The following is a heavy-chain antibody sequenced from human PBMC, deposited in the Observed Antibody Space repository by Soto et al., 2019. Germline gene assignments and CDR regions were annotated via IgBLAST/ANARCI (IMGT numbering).Heavy chain of an antibody. CDR1: GFSFSDYY. V-gene: IGHV3-72*01. CDR2: IRNKANSYTT. Sequence: EVQLVQSGGGLVQPGGSLRLSCAASGFSFSDYYMDWVRQAPGKGLEWVGRIRNKANSYTTEYAASVKGRLTISRDDSKNSLYLQMNSLETEDTAMYYCARGNRAFDVWGQGTMVTVSS. J-gene: IGHJ3*01. CDR3: ARGNRAFDV.